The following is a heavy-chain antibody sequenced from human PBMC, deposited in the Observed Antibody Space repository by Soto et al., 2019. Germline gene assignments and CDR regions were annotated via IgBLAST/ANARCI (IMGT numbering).Heavy chain of an antibody. CDR1: GFKFSDFY. J-gene: IGHJ4*02. CDR3: ARTARTAMVEGTFDY. Sequence: PGGSLRLSCAASGFKFSDFYMGWIRQAPGKGLEWLAYISSSSGYIDYADSVKGRFTISRDNAKKSMSLQMSSLRSEDTAVYYCARTARTAMVEGTFDYWGQGTLVTVSS. V-gene: IGHV3-11*03. D-gene: IGHD5-18*01. CDR2: ISSSSGYI.